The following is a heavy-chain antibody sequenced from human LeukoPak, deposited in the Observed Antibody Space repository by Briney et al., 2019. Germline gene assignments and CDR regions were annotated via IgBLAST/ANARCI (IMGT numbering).Heavy chain of an antibody. CDR3: ARFNSGCSEASCYVHY. V-gene: IGHV4-59*11. J-gene: IGHJ4*02. D-gene: IGHD2-2*01. CDR2: IYSSGTT. CDR1: GGSMNNHY. Sequence: SETLSLTCTVSGGSMNNHYWTWIRQPPGKGLKLIGHIYSSGTTAYTPSLKSRVTMSIDTSKNQFSLNVFSVTAADSAVYYCARFNSGCSEASCYVHYWGQGTLVTVSS.